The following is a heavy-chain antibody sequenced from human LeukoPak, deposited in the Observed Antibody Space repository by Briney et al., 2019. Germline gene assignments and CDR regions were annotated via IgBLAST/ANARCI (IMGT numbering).Heavy chain of an antibody. CDR1: VGSINSYY. Sequence: PSETLSLTCTVSVGSINSYYWSWIRQPPGKGLEWIGYIHYSGSTNYNPSLKSRVTISLDTSKNQFSPKLSSVTAADTAVYYCARVVVVAAASYFDYWGQGTLVTVSS. V-gene: IGHV4-59*01. J-gene: IGHJ4*02. CDR2: IHYSGST. D-gene: IGHD2-15*01. CDR3: ARVVVVAAASYFDY.